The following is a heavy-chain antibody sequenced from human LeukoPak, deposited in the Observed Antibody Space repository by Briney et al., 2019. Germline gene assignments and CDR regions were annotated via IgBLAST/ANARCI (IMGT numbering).Heavy chain of an antibody. D-gene: IGHD6-19*01. CDR2: INEDASER. CDR3: ARDRISVPGVLDY. CDR1: GFTFSSYW. J-gene: IGHJ4*02. Sequence: GGSLRLSCAASGFTFSSYWMSWVRQAPGKGLEWVANINEDASERFYVDSVKGRFTVSRDNAKNSLYLQMNSLRAEDAAVYLCARDRISVPGVLDYWGQGTLVTVSS. V-gene: IGHV3-7*05.